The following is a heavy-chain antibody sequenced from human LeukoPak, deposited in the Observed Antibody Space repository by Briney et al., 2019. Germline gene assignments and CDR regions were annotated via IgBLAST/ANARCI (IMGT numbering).Heavy chain of an antibody. CDR3: ARYWGYNSNRSLGS. J-gene: IGHJ4*02. CDR2: IYYSGTT. D-gene: IGHD4-11*01. V-gene: IGHV4-39*01. Sequence: SETLSLTCTVSGGSISSTRCYWGWIRQPPGKGLEWIGSIYYSGTTYNNPSLKSRVTISIDTSKNQFSLKLRSVTAADTALYYCARYWGYNSNRSLGSWGQGALVTVSS. CDR1: GGSISSTRCY.